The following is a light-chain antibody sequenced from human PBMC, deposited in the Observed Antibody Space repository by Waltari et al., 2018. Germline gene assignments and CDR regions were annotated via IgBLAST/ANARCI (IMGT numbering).Light chain of an antibody. CDR3: QQYGDSPYT. V-gene: IGKV3-20*01. J-gene: IGKJ2*01. CDR1: QSVSSNY. CDR2: GAS. Sequence: EIVLTQSPGTLSLSPGERATLSCRASQSVSSNYLAWYQQKPGQAPRLLIYGASSRATGIPDRFSGSGSGTDFTLTISGLEPEDFAVYYCQQYGDSPYTFGQGTKLEIK.